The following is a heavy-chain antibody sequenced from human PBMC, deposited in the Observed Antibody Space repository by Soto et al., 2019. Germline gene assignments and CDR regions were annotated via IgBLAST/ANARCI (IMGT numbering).Heavy chain of an antibody. Sequence: ESGGGVVQPGASLRLSCVGSGFTFRRYVIHWVRQAPGKGLEWVALTSYDGSNKYYDDSVKGRFTISRDNSRNTVDLHMDSLRLEDTALYSCARWGTTGGLDVWGQGTLVSV. D-gene: IGHD3-16*01. CDR3: ARWGTTGGLDV. CDR2: TSYDGSNK. J-gene: IGHJ4*02. V-gene: IGHV3-30*19. CDR1: GFTFRRYV.